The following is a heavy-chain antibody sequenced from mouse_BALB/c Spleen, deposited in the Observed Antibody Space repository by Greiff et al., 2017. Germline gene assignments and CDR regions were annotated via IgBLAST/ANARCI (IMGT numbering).Heavy chain of an antibody. V-gene: IGHV2-6-7*01. D-gene: IGHD2-14*01. J-gene: IGHJ3*01. Sequence: QVQLQQSGPGLVAPSQSLSITCTVSGFSLTGYGVNWVRQPPGKGLEWLGMIWGDGSTDYNSALKSRLSISKDNSKSQVFLKMNSLQTDDTARYYCARARYDGPFAYWGQGTLVTVSA. CDR3: ARARYDGPFAY. CDR1: GFSLTGYG. CDR2: IWGDGST.